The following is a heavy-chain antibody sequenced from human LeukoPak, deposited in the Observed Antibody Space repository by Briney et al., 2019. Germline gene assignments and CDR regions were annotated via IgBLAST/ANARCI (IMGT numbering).Heavy chain of an antibody. CDR1: AYTFTGYY. CDR2: INPNSGGT. J-gene: IGHJ4*02. V-gene: IGHV1-2*02. D-gene: IGHD1-14*01. CDR3: ARGSFSPWTTQSYFDY. Sequence: ASVKVSCKASAYTFTGYYMHWVRQAPGQGLEWMGWINPNSGGTNYAQKFQGRVTMTRNTSMSSAYMELSSLRSEDTAVYYCARGSFSPWTTQSYFDYWGQGTLVTVSS.